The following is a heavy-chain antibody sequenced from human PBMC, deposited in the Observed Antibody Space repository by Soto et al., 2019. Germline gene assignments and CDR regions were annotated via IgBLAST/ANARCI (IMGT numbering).Heavy chain of an antibody. Sequence: EVQLVESGGGLVQPGGSLRLSCAASGFSFSDHYTDWVRQAPGKGLEWVARIRNKANSYTTEHAASVKGRFTISRDDSKNSLDLQMNSLKTEETAVYYCARVLTGSGMDVWGQGTTVTVSS. CDR3: ARVLTGSGMDV. CDR1: GFSFSDHY. J-gene: IGHJ6*02. CDR2: IRNKANSYTT. V-gene: IGHV3-72*01. D-gene: IGHD3-9*01.